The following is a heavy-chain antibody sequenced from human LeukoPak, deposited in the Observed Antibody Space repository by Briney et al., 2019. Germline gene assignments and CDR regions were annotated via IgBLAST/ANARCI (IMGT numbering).Heavy chain of an antibody. Sequence: GGSLRLSCAASGFTFSSYAMSWVRQAPGKGLEWVSAISGSGGSTYYADSVKGRFTISRDNSKNTLYLQMNSPRAEDTAVYYCARDAEHSSSHGDYWGQGTLVTVSS. CDR3: ARDAEHSSSHGDY. CDR2: ISGSGGST. J-gene: IGHJ4*02. D-gene: IGHD6-13*01. V-gene: IGHV3-23*01. CDR1: GFTFSSYA.